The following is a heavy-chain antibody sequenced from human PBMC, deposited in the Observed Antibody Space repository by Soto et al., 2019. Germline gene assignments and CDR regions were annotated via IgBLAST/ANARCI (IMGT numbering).Heavy chain of an antibody. V-gene: IGHV5-10-1*01. CDR1: GYSFTSYW. D-gene: IGHD6-19*01. Sequence: GESLKISCKGSGYSFTSYWISWVRQMPGKGLEWMGRIDPSDSYTNYSPSFQGHVTMSADKSISTAYLQWSSLKASDTAMYYCARSRRGAYSSGWYSPSGYYNYGIDVWGQGTKVTVSS. CDR2: IDPSDSYT. CDR3: ARSRRGAYSSGWYSPSGYYNYGIDV. J-gene: IGHJ6*02.